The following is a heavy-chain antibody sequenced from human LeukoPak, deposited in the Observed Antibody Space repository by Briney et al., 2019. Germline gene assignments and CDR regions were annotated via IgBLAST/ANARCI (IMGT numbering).Heavy chain of an antibody. V-gene: IGHV2-5*01. D-gene: IGHD2-2*01. J-gene: IGHJ2*01. CDR2: IYWNDDK. CDR3: AHSLSEAPLWYQLPPSWYFDL. CDR1: GFSLSTSGVG. Sequence: SGPTLVKPTQPLTLTCTFSGFSLSTSGVGVGWIRQPPGKALEWLALIYWNDDKRYSPSLKSRLTITKDTSKNQVVLTMTNMDPVDTATYYCAHSLSEAPLWYQLPPSWYFDLWGRGTLVTVSS.